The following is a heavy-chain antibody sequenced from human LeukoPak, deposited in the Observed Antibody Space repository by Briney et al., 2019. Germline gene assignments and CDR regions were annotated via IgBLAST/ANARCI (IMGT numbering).Heavy chain of an antibody. J-gene: IGHJ1*01. V-gene: IGHV3-30*18. CDR3: AKGRYYGSGNSFAYFQH. Sequence: GGSLRLSCAASRSTFSSFSMHWVRQAPGKGPEWVAVISYDGSNKYYADSVKGRFTISRDNSKNTLYLQMNSLRAEDTAVYYCAKGRYYGSGNSFAYFQHWGQGTLVTVSS. CDR1: RSTFSSFS. D-gene: IGHD3-10*01. CDR2: ISYDGSNK.